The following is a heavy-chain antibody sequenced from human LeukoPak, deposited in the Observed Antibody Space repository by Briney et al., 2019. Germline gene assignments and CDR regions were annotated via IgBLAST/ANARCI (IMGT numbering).Heavy chain of an antibody. CDR1: GFTFSSYR. D-gene: IGHD3-10*01. Sequence: GGSLRLSCAASGFTFSSYRMYWVRQGPGKGPVWLSHINNDVTTTTKADTVKGRFTDSRYNAKNTLYLQMNNLRAGETTVYYCTTVRMGVTRGFDYCGQGTLVTVSS. J-gene: IGHJ4*02. V-gene: IGHV3-74*01. CDR3: TTVRMGVTRGFDY. CDR2: INNDVTTT.